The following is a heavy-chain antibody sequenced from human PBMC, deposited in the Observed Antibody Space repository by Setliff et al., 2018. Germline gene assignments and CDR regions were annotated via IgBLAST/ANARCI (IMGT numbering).Heavy chain of an antibody. D-gene: IGHD6-19*01. CDR1: GGSISSSSYY. V-gene: IGHV4-39*07. Sequence: SETLSLTCTVSGGSISSSSYYWGWIRQPPGKGLEWIGSIYYSGSTYYNPSLKSRVTISVDTSKDQFSLKLSSVTAADTAVYYCARVNQYSSVWYNYYYGMDVWGQGTTVTVSS. CDR2: IYYSGST. CDR3: ARVNQYSSVWYNYYYGMDV. J-gene: IGHJ6*02.